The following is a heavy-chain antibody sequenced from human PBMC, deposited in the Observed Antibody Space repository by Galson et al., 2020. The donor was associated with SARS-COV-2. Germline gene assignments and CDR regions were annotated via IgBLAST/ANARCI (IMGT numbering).Heavy chain of an antibody. Sequence: ASVKVSCKASGYTFTSYYMHWVRQAPGQGLAGMGIINPSGGSTSYAQKFQGRVTMTRDTSTSTVYMELSSLRSEDTAVYYCARAIVGIAAAGTPYYYYYYMDVWGKGTAVTVSS. CDR2: INPSGGST. J-gene: IGHJ6*03. V-gene: IGHV1-46*01. D-gene: IGHD6-13*01. CDR1: GYTFTSYY. CDR3: ARAIVGIAAAGTPYYYYYYMDV.